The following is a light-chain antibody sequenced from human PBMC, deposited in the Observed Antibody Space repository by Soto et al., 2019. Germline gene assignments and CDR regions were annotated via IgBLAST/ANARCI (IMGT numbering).Light chain of an antibody. J-gene: IGLJ1*01. CDR1: SSNIGSNY. CDR2: KNN. Sequence: QSVLTQPPSASGTPGQRVTISCSGSSSNIGSNYVYWYQQLPGTAPKLLIYKNNQRPSGVPDRFSGSKSGTSASLAISVLRSEDEAYYYCAVWDVSLSGYVFRAGTRSPS. CDR3: AVWDVSLSGYV. V-gene: IGLV1-47*01.